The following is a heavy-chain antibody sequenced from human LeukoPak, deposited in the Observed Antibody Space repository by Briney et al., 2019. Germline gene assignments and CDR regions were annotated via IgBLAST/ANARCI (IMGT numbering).Heavy chain of an antibody. D-gene: IGHD5-18*01. J-gene: IGHJ6*02. V-gene: IGHV3-21*01. Sequence: GGSLRLSCAASGFTFSSYSMNWVGQAPGKGLEGVSSISSSSSYIYYADSGKGRFTITRDNAKNSLYLQMNSLRAEDTAVYYCARAGPIQLWPPASHGPTGYGMDVWGQGTTVTVSS. CDR1: GFTFSSYS. CDR3: ARAGPIQLWPPASHGPTGYGMDV. CDR2: ISSSSSYI.